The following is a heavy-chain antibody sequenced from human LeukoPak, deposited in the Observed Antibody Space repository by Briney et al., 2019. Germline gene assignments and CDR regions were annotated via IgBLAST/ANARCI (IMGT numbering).Heavy chain of an antibody. CDR1: GGPISSYY. J-gene: IGHJ6*03. V-gene: IGHV4-4*07. CDR2: IYTSGST. CDR3: ARGSICSSTSCYLSASYYYYYMDV. Sequence: SETLSLTCTVSGGPISSYYWSWIRQPAGKGLEWIGRIYTSGSTNYNPSLKSRVTMSVDTSKNQFSLKLSSVTAADTAVYYCARGSICSSTSCYLSASYYYYYMDVWGKGTTVTVS. D-gene: IGHD2-2*01.